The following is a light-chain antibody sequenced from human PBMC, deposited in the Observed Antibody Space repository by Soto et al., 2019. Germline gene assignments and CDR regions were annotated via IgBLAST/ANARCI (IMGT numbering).Light chain of an antibody. CDR2: SNN. J-gene: IGLJ3*02. CDR3: AAWYDSLNGPV. CDR1: SSNIGSNT. Sequence: QSVLTQPPSASGTPGQRVTISCSGSSSNIGSNTVNWYQQLPGTAPKLLIYSNNQRPSVVPDRFSGSKSGTSASLAISGLLSEDEADYYCAAWYDSLNGPVFGGGTKLTVL. V-gene: IGLV1-44*01.